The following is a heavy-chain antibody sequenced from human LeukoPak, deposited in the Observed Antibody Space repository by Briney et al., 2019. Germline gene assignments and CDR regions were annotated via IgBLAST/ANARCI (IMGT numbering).Heavy chain of an antibody. CDR3: ARVNGDYTRSWYYGMDV. Sequence: PSGTLSLTCAASGGSIGASINSPNWWSWVRQPPGKGLEWIGEIFHSGSTNYNPSLKSRVTMSVDKSKNQFSLKLSSVTAADTAVYYCARVNGDYTRSWYYGMDVWGQGTTVTVSS. V-gene: IGHV4-4*02. CDR1: GGSIGASINSPNW. D-gene: IGHD4-17*01. J-gene: IGHJ6*02. CDR2: IFHSGST.